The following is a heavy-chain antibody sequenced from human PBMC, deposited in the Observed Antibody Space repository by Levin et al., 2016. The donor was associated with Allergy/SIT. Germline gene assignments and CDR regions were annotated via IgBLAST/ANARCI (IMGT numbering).Heavy chain of an antibody. Sequence: GESLKISCAISGFTFGRYAMSWVRQAPGKGLEWVSAIRGSGDSTYYADSVKGRFTISRDKSKNTLNLQMSSLRAEDTAVYYCAITRNRHCVNGVCYFDYWGQGTLVTVSS. CDR3: AITRNRHCVNGVCYFDY. CDR1: GFTFGRYA. J-gene: IGHJ4*02. CDR2: IRGSGDST. D-gene: IGHD2-8*01. V-gene: IGHV3-23*01.